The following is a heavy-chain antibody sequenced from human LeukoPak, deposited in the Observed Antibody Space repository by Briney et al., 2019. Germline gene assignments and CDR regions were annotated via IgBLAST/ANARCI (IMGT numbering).Heavy chain of an antibody. Sequence: PGGSLRLSYAAAGFTFSTYWMSSVRQAPGKGLGWVANIKQDGSEQYYVDSVKGRFTTSRDNVKNSLFLQTNSLRAEDTAVYYCARDRGTYYYDSTSHYDAFDIWGRGTMVTVSS. J-gene: IGHJ3*02. CDR1: GFTFSTYW. CDR3: ARDRGTYYYDSTSHYDAFDI. V-gene: IGHV3-7*01. D-gene: IGHD3-22*01. CDR2: IKQDGSEQ.